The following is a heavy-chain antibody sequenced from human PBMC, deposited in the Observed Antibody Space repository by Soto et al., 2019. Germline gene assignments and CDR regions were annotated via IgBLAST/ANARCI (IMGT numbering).Heavy chain of an antibody. Sequence: EMQLVESGGGLVQPGGSLRLSCAASGFTFSDYFMHWVRQAPGKGLVWVSRISSDGRSTGYADSVKGRFTVSRDNAKNTLYLQMYSLRAEDTAVYYCWDYGLRWGQGTLVTVSS. D-gene: IGHD4-17*01. CDR1: GFTFSDYF. CDR3: WDYGLR. J-gene: IGHJ1*01. V-gene: IGHV3-74*01. CDR2: ISSDGRST.